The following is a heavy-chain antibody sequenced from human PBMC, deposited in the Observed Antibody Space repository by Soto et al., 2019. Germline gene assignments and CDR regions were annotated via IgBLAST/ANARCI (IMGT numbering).Heavy chain of an antibody. CDR1: GGSISSGGYY. J-gene: IGHJ5*02. D-gene: IGHD3-16*01. CDR3: ARGEWLGKRRFDP. V-gene: IGHV4-31*03. Sequence: PSETLSLTCTVSGGSISSGGYYWSWIRQHPGKGLEWIGYIYYSGSTYYNPSLKSRVTISVDTSKNQFSLKLSSVTAADTAVYYCARGEWLGKRRFDPWGQETLVTVSS. CDR2: IYYSGST.